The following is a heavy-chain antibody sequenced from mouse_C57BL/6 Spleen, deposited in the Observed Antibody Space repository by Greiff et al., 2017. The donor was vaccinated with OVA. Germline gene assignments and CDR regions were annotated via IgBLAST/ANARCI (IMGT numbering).Heavy chain of an antibody. CDR3: ARRGFYYYGSSYDWYFDV. J-gene: IGHJ1*03. CDR1: GYAFSSSW. Sequence: VKLQESGPELVKPGASVKISCKASGYAFSSSWMNWVKQRPGKGLEWIGRIYPGDGDTNYNGKFKGKATLTADKSSSTAYMQLSSLTSEDSAVYFCARRGFYYYGSSYDWYFDVWGTGTTVTVSS. D-gene: IGHD1-1*01. CDR2: IYPGDGDT. V-gene: IGHV1-82*01.